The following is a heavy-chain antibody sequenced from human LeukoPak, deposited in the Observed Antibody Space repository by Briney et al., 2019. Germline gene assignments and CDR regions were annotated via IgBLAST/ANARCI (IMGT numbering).Heavy chain of an antibody. CDR1: GGSVSSGSYY. J-gene: IGHJ5*02. CDR2: IYYSGST. CDR3: AREIGRYSSSWYLGADP. Sequence: SETLSLTCTVSGGSVSSGSYYWSWIRQPPGKGLEWIRYIYYSGSTNYNPSLKSRVTISVDTSKNQFSLKLSSVTAADTAVYYCAREIGRYSSSWYLGADPWGQGTLVTVSS. V-gene: IGHV4-61*01. D-gene: IGHD6-13*01.